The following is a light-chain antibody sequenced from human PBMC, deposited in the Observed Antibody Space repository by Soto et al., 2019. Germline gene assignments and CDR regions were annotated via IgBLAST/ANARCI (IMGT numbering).Light chain of an antibody. CDR1: QSVRSN. CDR2: DAS. CDR3: QKYNYWPPWT. V-gene: IGKV3-15*01. J-gene: IGKJ1*01. Sequence: EIVMTQSPVTLSVSPGERATLSCRASQSVRSNLAWYQQKPGQAPRLLMYDASNRATGIPDRFSGSGSGTEFTLTISRLQSEDFAVYYCQKYNYWPPWTFGQGTKVDIK.